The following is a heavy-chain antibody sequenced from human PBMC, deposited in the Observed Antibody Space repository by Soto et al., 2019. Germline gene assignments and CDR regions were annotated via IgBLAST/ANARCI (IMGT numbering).Heavy chain of an antibody. Sequence: GGSLRLSCAASGFTFSSYGMHWVRQAPGKGLEWVAVISYDGSNKYYADSVKGRFTISRDNSKNTLYLQMNSLRAEDTAVYYCAKDLRFLEDLDYGMDVWGQGTTVTVSS. CDR3: AKDLRFLEDLDYGMDV. V-gene: IGHV3-30*18. D-gene: IGHD3-3*01. J-gene: IGHJ6*02. CDR1: GFTFSSYG. CDR2: ISYDGSNK.